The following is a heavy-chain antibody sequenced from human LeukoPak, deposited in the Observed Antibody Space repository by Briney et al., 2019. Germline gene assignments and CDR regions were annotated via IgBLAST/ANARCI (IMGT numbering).Heavy chain of an antibody. CDR1: GFTFGDYA. D-gene: IGHD1-14*01. CDR3: ARDEWWNQFHYHGMDV. V-gene: IGHV3-23*01. J-gene: IGHJ6*02. Sequence: GGSLRLSCAASGFTFGDYAMSWVRQAPGQGLERVSAISKIGGEKFYADSVKGRFTISRDNSKNTLSLQMDSLRADDTALYYCARDEWWNQFHYHGMDVWGQGTTVTVSS. CDR2: ISKIGGEK.